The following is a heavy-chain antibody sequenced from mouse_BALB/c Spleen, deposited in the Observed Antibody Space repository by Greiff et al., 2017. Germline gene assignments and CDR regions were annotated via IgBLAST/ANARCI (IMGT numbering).Heavy chain of an antibody. CDR3: ARYGPFAY. V-gene: IGHV7-3*02. CDR1: GFTFTDYY. Sequence: EVHLVESGGGLVQPGGSLRLSCATSGFTFTDYYMSWVRQPPGKALEWLGFIRNKANGYTTEYSASVKGRFTISRDNSQSILYLQMNTLRAEDSATYYFARYGPFAYWGQGTLVTVSA. CDR2: IRNKANGYTT. J-gene: IGHJ3*01.